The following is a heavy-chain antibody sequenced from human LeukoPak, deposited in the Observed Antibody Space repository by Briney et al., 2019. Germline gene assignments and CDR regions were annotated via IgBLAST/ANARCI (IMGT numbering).Heavy chain of an antibody. Sequence: PSETLSLTCTVSGGSITSRSYFWGWIRQPPGKGLEWIGTIYSSGTTYYNPSLKSRVTISIDTSKSQFSLRLSSVTAADTAVYYCVQNIPGTIEHWGQGTLVTVSS. D-gene: IGHD1-7*01. CDR1: GGSITSRSYF. CDR2: IYSSGTT. J-gene: IGHJ1*01. CDR3: VQNIPGTIEH. V-gene: IGHV4-39*01.